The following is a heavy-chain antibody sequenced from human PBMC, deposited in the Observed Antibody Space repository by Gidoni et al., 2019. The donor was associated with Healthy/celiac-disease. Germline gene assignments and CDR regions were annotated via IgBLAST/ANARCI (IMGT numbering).Heavy chain of an antibody. CDR1: GSTSTGHY. J-gene: IGHJ6*02. CDR2: INPNSGGT. CDR3: ASHSSSYYYYGMDV. Sequence: QAQPAQSGAEVKKPGASVNVSCKASGSTSTGHYMHWVRQAPGQGLKWMGWINPNSGGTNYAQKFQGWVTMTRDTSISTAYMELSRLRSADTAVYYCASHSSSYYYYGMDVWGQGTTVTVSS. D-gene: IGHD6-6*01. V-gene: IGHV1-2*04.